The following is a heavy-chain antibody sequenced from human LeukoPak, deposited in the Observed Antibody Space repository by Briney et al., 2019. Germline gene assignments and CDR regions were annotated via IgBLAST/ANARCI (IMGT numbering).Heavy chain of an antibody. CDR1: GYSFTSYW. V-gene: IGHV5-51*01. Sequence: GGSPKISCKGSGYSFTSYWIGWVRQLPGKGLEWMGIIYPGDSDTRYSPSFQGQVTISADKSISTAYLQWSSLKASDTAMYYCASSGLYGPLPFDYWGQGTLVTVSS. CDR3: ASSGLYGPLPFDY. J-gene: IGHJ4*02. CDR2: IYPGDSDT. D-gene: IGHD3-9*01.